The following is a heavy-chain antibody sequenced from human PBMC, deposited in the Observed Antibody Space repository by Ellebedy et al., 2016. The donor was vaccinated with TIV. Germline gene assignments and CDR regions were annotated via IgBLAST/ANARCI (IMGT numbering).Heavy chain of an antibody. J-gene: IGHJ4*02. CDR3: ARHDSSGYSFVDY. CDR1: GFTVSSNY. Sequence: GGSLRLSCAASGFTVSSNYMSWVRQAPGKGLEWVSVIYSGGSTYYADSVKGRFTISRDNSKNTLYLQMNSLRAEDTAVYYCARHDSSGYSFVDYWGQGTLVTVSS. V-gene: IGHV3-66*04. CDR2: IYSGGST. D-gene: IGHD3-22*01.